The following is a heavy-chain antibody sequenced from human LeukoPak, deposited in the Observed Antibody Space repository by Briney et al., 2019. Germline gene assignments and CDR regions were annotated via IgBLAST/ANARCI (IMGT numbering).Heavy chain of an antibody. Sequence: GGSLRLSCAASGFTFSSYAMHWVRQAPGKGLEWVAVISYDGSNKYYADSVKGRFTISRDSSKNTLYLQMNSLRTEDTALYYCVKAAALTRVDYWGQGTLVTVSS. J-gene: IGHJ4*02. CDR2: ISYDGSNK. CDR1: GFTFSSYA. CDR3: VKAAALTRVDY. V-gene: IGHV3-30-3*02. D-gene: IGHD6-25*01.